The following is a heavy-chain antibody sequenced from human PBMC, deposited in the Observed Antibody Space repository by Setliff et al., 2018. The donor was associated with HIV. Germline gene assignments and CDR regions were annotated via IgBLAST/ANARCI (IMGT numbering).Heavy chain of an antibody. J-gene: IGHJ4*02. V-gene: IGHV1-46*02. Sequence: ASVKVSCKASGYTFNNYYMHWVRQAPGQGLEWMGIINPSDNRTYYAQKFQGRVTMTRDTSTSSVYMELRSLRSEDTAVYYCARVISGRGRELPDFDYWGQGTLVTVSS. CDR2: INPSDNRT. D-gene: IGHD1-7*01. CDR1: GYTFNNYY. CDR3: ARVISGRGRELPDFDY.